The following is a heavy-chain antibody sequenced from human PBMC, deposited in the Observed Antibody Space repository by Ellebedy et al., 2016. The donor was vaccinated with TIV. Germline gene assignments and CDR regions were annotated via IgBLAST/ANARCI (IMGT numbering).Heavy chain of an antibody. J-gene: IGHJ5*02. V-gene: IGHV3-23*01. D-gene: IGHD1-26*01. CDR3: ARSLGWGWFDP. CDR2: ISGSGDVT. CDR1: GFSFSTSG. Sequence: GESLKISCAASGFSFSTSGMSWVRQAPGRGLEWLSAISGSGDVTYYADSVKGRFTISRDNSKNTLYVQMNSLRVDDTAVYYCARSLGWGWFDPWGQGTRVTVSS.